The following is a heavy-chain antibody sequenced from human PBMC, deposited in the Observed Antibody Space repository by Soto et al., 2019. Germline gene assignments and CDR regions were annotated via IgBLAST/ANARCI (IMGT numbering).Heavy chain of an antibody. CDR2: IHPGDSDT. CDR3: ARIRGYCSSTSCHIDYFDY. Sequence: RGEALKLSCKGSGYIFTSYWLVWVRQIPGKGRDWLRIIHPGDSDTRYAPSLQGQVTISADKSISTAYLQWSSLKASDTAMYYCARIRGYCSSTSCHIDYFDYWGQGTLVTV. J-gene: IGHJ4*02. D-gene: IGHD2-2*02. V-gene: IGHV5-51*01. CDR1: GYIFTSYW.